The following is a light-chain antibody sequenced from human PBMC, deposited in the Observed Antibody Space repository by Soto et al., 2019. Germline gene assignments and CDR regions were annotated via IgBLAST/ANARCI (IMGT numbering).Light chain of an antibody. CDR3: QQFSSYPLT. CDR1: QSISSSY. Sequence: EIVLTQSPGTLSLSPWKRATLSCRASQSISSSYLAWYQQRPGQAPRLLIYDASSRATGIPDRFSGGGSGTDFTLTISRLEPEDFAVYYCQQFSSYPLTFGGGTKVDIK. CDR2: DAS. J-gene: IGKJ4*01. V-gene: IGKV3-20*01.